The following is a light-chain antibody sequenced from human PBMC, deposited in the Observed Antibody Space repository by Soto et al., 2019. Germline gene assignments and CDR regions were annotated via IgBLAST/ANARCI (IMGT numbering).Light chain of an antibody. CDR2: GAS. J-gene: IGKJ2*01. V-gene: IGKV3-15*01. CDR3: QQYFNWPPYT. Sequence: EIVMTHSPATLSVSPWEIATLSCRARQRISSNLAWYQQKPGQAPRLLIYGASTRATGVPPRFSGSRSGTEFTLTISSLQSEDFAVYYCQQYFNWPPYTFGQGTKVDIK. CDR1: QRISSN.